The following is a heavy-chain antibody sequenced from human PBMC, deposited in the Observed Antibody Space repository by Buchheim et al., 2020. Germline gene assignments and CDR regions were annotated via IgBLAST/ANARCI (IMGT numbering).Heavy chain of an antibody. V-gene: IGHV1-8*01. CDR3: ARRGTGPVDY. J-gene: IGHJ4*02. CDR2: MSTNSGST. D-gene: IGHD3/OR15-3a*01. Sequence: QVQLVQSGAEVKKPGASVKVSCKASGYTFTSYDINWVRQATGQGLEWMGWMSTNSGSTGYAQKFQGRVTMTRNTATGTAYMELRILGSDDTAMYYCARRGTGPVDYWGQGTL. CDR1: GYTFTSYD.